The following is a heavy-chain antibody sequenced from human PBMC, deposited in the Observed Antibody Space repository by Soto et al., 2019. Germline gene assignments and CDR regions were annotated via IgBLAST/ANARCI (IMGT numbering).Heavy chain of an antibody. CDR2: INPSGGST. CDR1: GYTFTSYG. Sequence: ASVKVSCKASGYTFTSYGISWVRQAPGQGLEWMGIINPSGGSTRYAQKFQGRVTMTTDTSTSTIYMELSSLGSEDTAVYYCARRGLTSDFWGQGTLVTVS. V-gene: IGHV1-46*01. J-gene: IGHJ4*02. D-gene: IGHD4-4*01. CDR3: ARRGLTSDF.